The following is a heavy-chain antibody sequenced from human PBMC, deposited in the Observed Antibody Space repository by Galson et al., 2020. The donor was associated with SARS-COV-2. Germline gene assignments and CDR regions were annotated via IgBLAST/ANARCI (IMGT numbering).Heavy chain of an antibody. CDR2: TYYSGST. Sequence: SETLSLTCTVSGGSISSSSYYWGWIRQPPGTGLEWIGSTYYSGSTYYNPSLKSRVIISVDTSKNQFSLKLSSVTAADTAIYYCAIGSLRGDFDNWGQGTLVTVSS. CDR3: AIGSLRGDFDN. D-gene: IGHD1-26*01. CDR1: GGSISSSSYY. J-gene: IGHJ4*02. V-gene: IGHV4-39*07.